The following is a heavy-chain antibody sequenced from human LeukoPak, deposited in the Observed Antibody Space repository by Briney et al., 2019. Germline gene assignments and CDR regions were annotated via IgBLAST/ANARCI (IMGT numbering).Heavy chain of an antibody. D-gene: IGHD1-26*01. CDR2: IYSGGST. V-gene: IGHV3-53*01. CDR3: ARDFPPHGYSGSSR. Sequence: GGSLRLSCAASGFTVSSNYMSWVRQAPGKGLEWVSVIYSGGSTYYADSVKGRFTISRDNSKNTLYLQMNSLRAEDTAVYYCARDFPPHGYSGSSRWGQGTLVAVSS. CDR1: GFTVSSNY. J-gene: IGHJ4*02.